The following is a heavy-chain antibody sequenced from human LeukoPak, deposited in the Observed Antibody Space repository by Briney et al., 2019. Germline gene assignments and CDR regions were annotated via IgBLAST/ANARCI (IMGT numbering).Heavy chain of an antibody. CDR2: IFPGDSDT. CDR1: GYSFTSYW. J-gene: IGHJ3*02. CDR3: ARRYDSSGFYPAAFDI. D-gene: IGHD3-22*01. V-gene: IGHV5-51*01. Sequence: GESLKISCRASGYSFTSYWIGWGRQLPGKGLEWMGIIFPGDSDTTYSPPFQGRVTISAVKAIRTAYVQWSSLKASDTAMYYCARRYDSSGFYPAAFDIWGQGTMLTVSS.